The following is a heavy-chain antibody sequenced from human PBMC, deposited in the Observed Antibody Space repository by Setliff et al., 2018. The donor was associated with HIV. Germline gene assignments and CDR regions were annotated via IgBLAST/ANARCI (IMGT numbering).Heavy chain of an antibody. CDR2: ITSSSSNI. V-gene: IGHV3-21*01. Sequence: PGGSLRLSCAASGFTFSRYTMNWVRQAPGKGLEWVSSITSSSSNIYYADPVKGRFTVSRDNAKNSLYLQMNSLRAEDTAVYYCAKDRSGSYSFARDWGQGTLVTVSS. CDR3: AKDRSGSYSFARD. J-gene: IGHJ4*02. CDR1: GFTFSRYT. D-gene: IGHD1-26*01.